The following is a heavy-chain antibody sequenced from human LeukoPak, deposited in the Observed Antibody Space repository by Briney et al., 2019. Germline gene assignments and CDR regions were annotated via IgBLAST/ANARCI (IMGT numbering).Heavy chain of an antibody. J-gene: IGHJ5*02. CDR3: ARGRMSMITFGGVLGWFDP. V-gene: IGHV1-8*01. CDR1: GYTFTSYD. D-gene: IGHD3-16*01. CDR2: MNPNSGNT. Sequence: ASVNVSCKASGYTFTSYDINWVRQTTGQGLEWMGWMNPNSGNTGYAQKFQGRVTMTRNTSISTAYMELSSLRSEDTAVYYCARGRMSMITFGGVLGWFDPWGQGTLVTVSS.